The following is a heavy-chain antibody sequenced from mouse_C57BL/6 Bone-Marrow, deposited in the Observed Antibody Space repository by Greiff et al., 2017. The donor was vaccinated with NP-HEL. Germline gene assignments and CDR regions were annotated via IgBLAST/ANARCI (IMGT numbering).Heavy chain of an antibody. CDR2: INPNNGGT. D-gene: IGHD3-3*01. V-gene: IGHV1-26*01. CDR1: GYTFTDYY. CDR3: ARKGLDWFAY. Sequence: EVQLQQSGPELVKPGASVKISCKASGYTFTDYYMNWVKQSHGKSLEWIGDINPNNGGTSYNQKFKGKATLTVDKSSSTAYMELRSLTSEDSAVYYCARKGLDWFAYWGQGTLVTVSA. J-gene: IGHJ3*01.